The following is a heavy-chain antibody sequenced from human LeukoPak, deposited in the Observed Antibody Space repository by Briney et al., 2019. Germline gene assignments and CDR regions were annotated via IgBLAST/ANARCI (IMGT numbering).Heavy chain of an antibody. CDR1: GGSISSYY. Sequence: SETLSLTCTVSGGSISSYYWSWIRQPPGKGLEWIGYIYYSGSTNYNPSLKSRVTISVDTSKNQFSPKLSSVTAADTAVYYCARGFDFWSGYRYYYMDVWGKGTTVTVSS. CDR3: ARGFDFWSGYRYYYMDV. J-gene: IGHJ6*03. CDR2: IYYSGST. D-gene: IGHD3-3*01. V-gene: IGHV4-59*01.